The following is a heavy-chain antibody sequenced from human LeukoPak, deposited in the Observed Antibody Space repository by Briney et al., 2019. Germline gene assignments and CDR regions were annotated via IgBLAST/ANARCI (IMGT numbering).Heavy chain of an antibody. Sequence: GGSLRLSCAASGSTFSSYSMNWVRQAPGKGLEWVSSISSSSSYIYYADSVKGRFTISRDNAKNSLYLQMNSLRAEDTAVYYCASRPYYDSSGYYYWGQGALVTVSS. D-gene: IGHD3-22*01. J-gene: IGHJ4*02. V-gene: IGHV3-21*01. CDR2: ISSSSSYI. CDR1: GSTFSSYS. CDR3: ASRPYYDSSGYYY.